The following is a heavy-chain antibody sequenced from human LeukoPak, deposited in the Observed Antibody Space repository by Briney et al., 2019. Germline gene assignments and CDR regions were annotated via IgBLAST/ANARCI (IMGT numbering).Heavy chain of an antibody. V-gene: IGHV4-34*01. CDR1: GGSFSGYY. J-gene: IGHJ4*02. D-gene: IGHD5-24*01. Sequence: SETLSLTCAVYGGSFSGYYWSWIRQPPGKGLEWIGEINHSGNTNSNPSLKSRVTMSVDTSKNQFSLKLSSVTAADTAVYYCARLRRWLQTGDYWGQGTLVTVSS. CDR3: ARLRRWLQTGDY. CDR2: INHSGNT.